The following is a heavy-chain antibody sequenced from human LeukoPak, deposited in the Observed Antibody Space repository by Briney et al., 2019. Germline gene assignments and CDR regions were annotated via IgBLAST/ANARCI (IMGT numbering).Heavy chain of an antibody. CDR1: GGSISSSSYY. Sequence: SETLSLTCTVSGGSISSSSYYWGWIRQPPGKGLEWIGSIYYSGSTYYNPSLKSRVTISVDTSKNQFSLKLSSVTAADTAVYYCARHPETYSSSRAFDYWGQGTLVTVSS. CDR3: ARHPETYSSSRAFDY. J-gene: IGHJ4*02. CDR2: IYYSGST. D-gene: IGHD2-2*01. V-gene: IGHV4-39*01.